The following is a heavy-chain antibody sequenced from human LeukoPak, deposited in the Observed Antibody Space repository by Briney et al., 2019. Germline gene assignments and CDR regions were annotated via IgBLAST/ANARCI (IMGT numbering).Heavy chain of an antibody. D-gene: IGHD3-22*01. Sequence: GGSLRLSCATSGFTFSSYAMSWVRQAPGKGLEWVSAISGNGVSTYYADSVKGRFTISRDNSKNTLYLQMNSLRAEDTTVYYCAKAPLSYDSSGPFDYWGQGTLVTVSS. CDR1: GFTFSSYA. CDR3: AKAPLSYDSSGPFDY. CDR2: ISGNGVST. V-gene: IGHV3-23*01. J-gene: IGHJ4*02.